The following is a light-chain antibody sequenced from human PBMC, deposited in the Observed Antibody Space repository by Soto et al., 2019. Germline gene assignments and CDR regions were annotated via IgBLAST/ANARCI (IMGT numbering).Light chain of an antibody. J-gene: IGKJ2*01. Sequence: EVVMTQSPATLSVSPGDRATLSCSASQYVATNLAWYQQKPGQAPWLLIYGASTRATGVPARFSGSGSGTEFTLTISRLQSEDFAIYFCQHYYNWPPYTFGQGTKLEIK. CDR3: QHYYNWPPYT. CDR1: QYVATN. CDR2: GAS. V-gene: IGKV3-15*01.